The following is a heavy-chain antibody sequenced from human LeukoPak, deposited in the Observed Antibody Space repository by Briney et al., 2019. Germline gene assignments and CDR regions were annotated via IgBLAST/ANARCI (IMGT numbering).Heavy chain of an antibody. CDR2: INHSGST. J-gene: IGHJ4*02. Sequence: PSETLSLTCAVYGGSFSGYYWSWIRQPPGRGLEWIGEINHSGSTNYNPSLKSRVTISVDTSKNQFSLKLSSVTAADTAVYYCARQIDCSSTSCYTWYFDYWGQGTLVTVSS. CDR3: ARQIDCSSTSCYTWYFDY. V-gene: IGHV4-34*01. D-gene: IGHD2-2*01. CDR1: GGSFSGYY.